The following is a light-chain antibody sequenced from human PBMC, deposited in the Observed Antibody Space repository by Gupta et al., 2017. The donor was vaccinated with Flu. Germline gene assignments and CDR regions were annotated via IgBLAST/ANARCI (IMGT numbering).Light chain of an antibody. CDR2: NNN. J-gene: IGLJ3*02. V-gene: IGLV1-44*01. CDR3: AVWDNSLSALV. CDR1: SSNIGTNT. Sequence: QSVLPQPPSASGTPGQRVTLSRSGSSSNIGTNTVNWYQQLPGAAPKFVIYNNNQRPSGVPDRFSGSTSGTSASLAISGLQSEDEADYYCAVWDNSLSALVFGGGTKLIVL.